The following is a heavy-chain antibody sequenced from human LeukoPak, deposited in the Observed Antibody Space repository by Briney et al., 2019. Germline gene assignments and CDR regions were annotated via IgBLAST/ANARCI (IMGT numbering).Heavy chain of an antibody. V-gene: IGHV1-46*01. Sequence: ASVKVSCKVSGYTLTELSMHWVRQAPGQGLEWMGIINPSGGSTSYAQKFQGRVTMTRDTSTSTVYMELSSLRSEDTAVYYCARDPRLLRYFDWLASPIYYFDYWGQGTLVTVSS. CDR2: INPSGGST. D-gene: IGHD3-9*01. CDR3: ARDPRLLRYFDWLASPIYYFDY. J-gene: IGHJ4*02. CDR1: GYTLTELS.